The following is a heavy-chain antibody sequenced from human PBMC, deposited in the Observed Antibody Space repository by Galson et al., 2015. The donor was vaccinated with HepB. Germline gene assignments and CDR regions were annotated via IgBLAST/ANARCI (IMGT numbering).Heavy chain of an antibody. CDR3: ARDSVFIVVVPAAIVAEDAFDI. Sequence: SLRLSCAASGFTFSSYAMHWVRQAPSKGLEWVAVISYDGSNKYYADSVKGRFTISRDNSKNTLYLQMNSLRAEDTAVYYCARDSVFIVVVPAAIVAEDAFDIWGQGTMVTVSS. V-gene: IGHV3-30*04. CDR2: ISYDGSNK. CDR1: GFTFSSYA. J-gene: IGHJ3*02. D-gene: IGHD2-2*01.